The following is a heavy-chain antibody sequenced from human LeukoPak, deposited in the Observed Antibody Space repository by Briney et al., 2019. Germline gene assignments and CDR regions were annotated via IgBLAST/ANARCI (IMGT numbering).Heavy chain of an antibody. V-gene: IGHV3-48*03. CDR3: AREYCGGDCMENDYYYYCVMDV. Sequence: GGSLRLSCAASGFTFSSYEMNWVRQAPGKGLEWVSYISSSGSTIYYADSVKGRFTISRDNAKNSLYLQMNSLRAEDTAVYYCAREYCGGDCMENDYYYYCVMDVWGQGTTVTVSS. J-gene: IGHJ6*02. D-gene: IGHD2-21*02. CDR1: GFTFSSYE. CDR2: ISSSGSTI.